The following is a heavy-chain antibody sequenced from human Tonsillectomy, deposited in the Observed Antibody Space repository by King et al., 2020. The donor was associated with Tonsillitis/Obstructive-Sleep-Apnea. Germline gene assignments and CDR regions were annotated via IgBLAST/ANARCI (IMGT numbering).Heavy chain of an antibody. Sequence: VQLQQWGAGLLKPSETLSLTCAVYGGSFSGYYWSWIRQPPGKGLEWIGEINHSGSTNYNPSLKSRVTISVDTSKNQFSLKLSSVTAADTAVYYCARSDYYDSSGYSPFDYWGQGTLVTVSS. CDR3: ARSDYYDSSGYSPFDY. D-gene: IGHD3-22*01. CDR1: GGSFSGYY. V-gene: IGHV4-34*01. CDR2: INHSGST. J-gene: IGHJ4*02.